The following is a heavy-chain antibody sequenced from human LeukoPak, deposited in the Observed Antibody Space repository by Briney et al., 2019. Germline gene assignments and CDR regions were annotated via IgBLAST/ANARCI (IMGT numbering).Heavy chain of an antibody. J-gene: IGHJ4*02. V-gene: IGHV3-7*01. CDR3: ARDVWTGVAVSDY. Sequence: PGGSLRLSCVASGFTFSSYWMTWVRQAPGKGLEWLANIKEDGSIQYYLDSVRGRFTISRDNAKTSVYRQLNSLRADDTAVYYCARDVWTGVAVSDYWGQGTLVTVSS. CDR1: GFTFSSYW. CDR2: IKEDGSIQ. D-gene: IGHD6-19*01.